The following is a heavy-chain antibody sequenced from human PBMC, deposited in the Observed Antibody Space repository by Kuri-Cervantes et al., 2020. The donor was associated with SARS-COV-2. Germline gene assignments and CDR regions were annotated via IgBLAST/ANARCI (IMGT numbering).Heavy chain of an antibody. Sequence: GESLKISCVASPFILSDSGLHWVRQAPGKGLGWVAVISYDGSNKYYADSVKGRFTISRDNSKNTLYLQMNSLRAEDTAVYYCAREGDIVVVHDAFDIWGQGTMVTVSS. V-gene: IGHV3-30*19. CDR2: ISYDGSNK. CDR3: AREGDIVVVHDAFDI. D-gene: IGHD2-2*01. J-gene: IGHJ3*02. CDR1: PFILSDSG.